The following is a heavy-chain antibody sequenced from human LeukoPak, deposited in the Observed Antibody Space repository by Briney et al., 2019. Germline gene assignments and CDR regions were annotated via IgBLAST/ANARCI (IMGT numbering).Heavy chain of an antibody. CDR2: INPNTNSA. V-gene: IGHV1-46*01. CDR3: ARGVTSTSGWYGTDY. Sequence: GASVRLSCKASGYSFANYYIHWVRQVPGQGLEWMGIINPNTNSARCAQEFQDKVTMTRDTSTNTGYMELSSLGSEDTAVYYCARGVTSTSGWYGTDYWGQGTLVTVSS. D-gene: IGHD6-19*01. CDR1: GYSFANYY. J-gene: IGHJ4*02.